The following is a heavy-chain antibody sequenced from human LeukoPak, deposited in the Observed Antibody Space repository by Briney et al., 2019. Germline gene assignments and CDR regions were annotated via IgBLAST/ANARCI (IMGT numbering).Heavy chain of an antibody. Sequence: PGGSLRLSCAASGFTFDDYAMHWVRQAPGKGLEWVSGISWNSGSIGYADPVKGRFTISRDNAKNSLYLQMNSLRAEDTALYYCAKDIRGYYYYGMDVWGQGTTVTVSS. J-gene: IGHJ6*02. CDR3: AKDIRGYYYYGMDV. CDR1: GFTFDDYA. CDR2: ISWNSGSI. V-gene: IGHV3-9*01.